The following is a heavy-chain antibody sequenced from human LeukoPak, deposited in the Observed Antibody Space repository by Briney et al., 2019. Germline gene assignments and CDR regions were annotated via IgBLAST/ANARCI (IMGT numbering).Heavy chain of an antibody. CDR3: ATFTVTTEYALYGMDV. CDR2: IYYSGST. D-gene: IGHD4-17*01. CDR1: GGSISSYY. V-gene: IGHV4-59*01. J-gene: IGHJ6*02. Sequence: PSETLSLTCTVSGGSISSYYWSWIRQPPGKGLEWIGYIYYSGSTNYNPSLKSRVTISVDTSKNQFSLKLSSVTAADTAVYYCATFTVTTEYALYGMDVWGQGTTVTVSS.